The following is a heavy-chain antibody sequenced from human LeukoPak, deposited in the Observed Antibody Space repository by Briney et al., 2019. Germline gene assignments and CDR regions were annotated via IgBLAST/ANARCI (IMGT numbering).Heavy chain of an antibody. Sequence: PGGSLRLSCAASGFTFSNFLMTWVRQAPGKGPEWVSAISGSGGDTYYADSVKGRFTISRDNSKNTLYLQMNSLRAEDTAIYYCVKDERDAYYEFWGQGTLVTVSS. CDR3: VKDERDAYYEF. J-gene: IGHJ4*02. CDR2: ISGSGGDT. CDR1: GFTFSNFL. V-gene: IGHV3-23*01. D-gene: IGHD3-16*01.